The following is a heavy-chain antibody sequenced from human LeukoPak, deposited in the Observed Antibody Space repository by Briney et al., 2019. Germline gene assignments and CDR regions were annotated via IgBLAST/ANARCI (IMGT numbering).Heavy chain of an antibody. Sequence: PSETLSLTCTVSGGSMSSSRYYWGWIRQPPGKGLEWIGSIYYTGSTYYNPSLKSRVTISVDTSKNQFSLKLTSVTAADTAVYYCARRAERSSGSYYGYWGQGTLVSVSS. D-gene: IGHD1-26*01. V-gene: IGHV4-39*01. CDR2: IYYTGST. CDR3: ARRAERSSGSYYGY. CDR1: GGSMSSSRYY. J-gene: IGHJ4*02.